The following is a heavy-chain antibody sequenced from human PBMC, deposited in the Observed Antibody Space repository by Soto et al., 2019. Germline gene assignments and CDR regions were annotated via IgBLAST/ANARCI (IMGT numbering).Heavy chain of an antibody. CDR2: IYWDDDK. CDR3: AHSHYDTSRWLMDDY. V-gene: IGHV2-5*02. J-gene: IGHJ4*02. Sequence: QITLKESGPTLVKPTQTLTLTCTFSGFSLSTSGVGVGWIRQPPGKALEWLALIYWDDDKRYSPSLKSRLTITNDTSKNHEVLTRTNMDPVDTATYYCAHSHYDTSRWLMDDYWGQGTLVTVSS. D-gene: IGHD3-22*01. CDR1: GFSLSTSGVG.